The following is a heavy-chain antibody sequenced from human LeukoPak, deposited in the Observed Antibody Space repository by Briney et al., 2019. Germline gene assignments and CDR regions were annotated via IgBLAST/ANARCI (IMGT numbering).Heavy chain of an antibody. CDR3: VGGAPNWGFDY. J-gene: IGHJ4*02. V-gene: IGHV1-8*01. CDR2: MNPNNGKT. D-gene: IGHD7-27*01. Sequence: ASVKVSCKASGFKFTGYDINWVRQASGRGLEWMGWMNPNNGKTGYAQKFQGRVTMPRDTSISTAYMELSSLRSEDTAVYYCVGGAPNWGFDYWGQGTLVTVSS. CDR1: GFKFTGYD.